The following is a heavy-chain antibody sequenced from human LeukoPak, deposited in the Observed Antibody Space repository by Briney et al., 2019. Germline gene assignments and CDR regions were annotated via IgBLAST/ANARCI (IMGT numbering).Heavy chain of an antibody. CDR1: GGSISSGDYY. D-gene: IGHD3-3*01. V-gene: IGHV4-30-4*08. Sequence: TLSLTCTVSGGSISSGDYYWSWIRQPPGKGLEWIGYIYYTGSTYNNSSLKSRVTISVDMSKNQVSLKLSSVTAADTAVYYCARGEAYGVVTPNYFDYWGQGTLVTVSS. J-gene: IGHJ4*02. CDR2: IYYTGST. CDR3: ARGEAYGVVTPNYFDY.